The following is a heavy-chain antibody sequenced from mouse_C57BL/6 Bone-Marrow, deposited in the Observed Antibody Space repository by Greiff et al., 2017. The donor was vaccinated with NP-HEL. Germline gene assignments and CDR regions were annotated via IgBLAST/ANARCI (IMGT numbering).Heavy chain of an antibody. CDR2: IRLKSDNYAT. D-gene: IGHD2-5*01. CDR3: TGEYYSKGFAY. Sequence: EVKLMESGGGLVQPGGSMKLSCVASGFTFSNYWMNWVRQSPEKGLEWVAQIRLKSDNYATHYAESVKGRFTISRDDSKSSVYLQMNNLRAEDTRIYYCTGEYYSKGFAYWGQGTLVTVSA. J-gene: IGHJ3*01. CDR1: GFTFSNYW. V-gene: IGHV6-3*01.